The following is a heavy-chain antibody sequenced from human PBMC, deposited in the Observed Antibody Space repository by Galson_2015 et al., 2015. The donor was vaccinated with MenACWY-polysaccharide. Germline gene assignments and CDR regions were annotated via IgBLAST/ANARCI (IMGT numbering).Heavy chain of an antibody. CDR1: GFSLSTGGVG. CDR3: AHSPWVRGVTFSYFDY. CDR2: IYWDDDK. D-gene: IGHD3-10*01. Sequence: TLTLTCTFSGFSLSTGGVGVGWIRQPPGKALEWLALIYWDDDKRYSPSLKSRLTITKDTSKNQVVLTMTNMGPVDTATYYCAHSPWVRGVTFSYFDYWGQGTLVTVSS. J-gene: IGHJ4*02. V-gene: IGHV2-5*02.